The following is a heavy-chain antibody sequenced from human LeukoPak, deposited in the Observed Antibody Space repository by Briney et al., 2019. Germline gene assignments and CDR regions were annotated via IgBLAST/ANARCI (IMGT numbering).Heavy chain of an antibody. Sequence: SETLSLTCTVSGGSISSYYWSWIRQPTGKGLEWIGYIYYSGSTNYNPSLKSRVTISVDTSKNQFSLKLSSVTAADTAVYYCARVGLSGYSSGWYGGYFDYWGQGTLVTVSS. V-gene: IGHV4-59*01. J-gene: IGHJ4*02. CDR2: IYYSGST. CDR1: GGSISSYY. D-gene: IGHD6-19*01. CDR3: ARVGLSGYSSGWYGGYFDY.